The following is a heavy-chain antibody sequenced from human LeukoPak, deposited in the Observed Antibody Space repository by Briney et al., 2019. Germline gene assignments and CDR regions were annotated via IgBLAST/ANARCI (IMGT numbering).Heavy chain of an antibody. CDR2: ISGSGGST. D-gene: IGHD6-19*01. CDR3: AKATEYSSGWQGGDY. Sequence: GGSLRLSCAASGFTFSSYAMSWVRQAPGKGLEWVSAISGSGGSTYYADSVKGRFTISRDSSKNTLYLQMNSLRAEDTAVYYCAKATEYSSGWQGGDYWGQGTLVTVSS. J-gene: IGHJ4*02. CDR1: GFTFSSYA. V-gene: IGHV3-23*01.